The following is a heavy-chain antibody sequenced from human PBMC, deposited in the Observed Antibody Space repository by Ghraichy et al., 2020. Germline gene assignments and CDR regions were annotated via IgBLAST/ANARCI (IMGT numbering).Heavy chain of an antibody. V-gene: IGHV3-49*03. Sequence: GSLRLSCTASGFTFGDYAMSWFRQAPGKGLEWVGFIRSKAYGGTTEYAASVKGRFTISRDDSKSIAYLQMNSLKTEDTAVYYCTREEVTIFGVAKDYWGQGTLVTVSS. J-gene: IGHJ4*02. CDR3: TREEVTIFGVAKDY. D-gene: IGHD3-3*01. CDR2: IRSKAYGGTT. CDR1: GFTFGDYA.